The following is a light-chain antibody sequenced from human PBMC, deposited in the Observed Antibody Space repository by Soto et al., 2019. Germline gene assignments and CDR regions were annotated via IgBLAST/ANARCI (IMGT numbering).Light chain of an antibody. CDR1: SNDVGGYSY. CDR2: DVS. J-gene: IGLJ1*01. Sequence: QSVLTQPASVSGSPGQSIAISCTGTSNDVGGYSYVSWYQQQPGKAPKLVISDVSNRPSGVSDRFSGSKSGNTASLTISGLQTEDEADYYCASYTTSSTYVFGTGTKLTVL. CDR3: ASYTTSSTYV. V-gene: IGLV2-14*01.